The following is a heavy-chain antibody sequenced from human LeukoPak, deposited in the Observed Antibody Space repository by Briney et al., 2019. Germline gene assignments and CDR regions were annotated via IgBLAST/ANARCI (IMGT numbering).Heavy chain of an antibody. CDR3: AKVLSLRHFDWVLYIDH. Sequence: GSLRLSCAASGFTFSSYWMHWVRQAPGKGLVWVSRINSDGSSTSYADSVKGRFTISRDNAKNTLYLQMNSLRAEDTAVYYCAKVLSLRHFDWVLYIDHWGQGTLVTVSS. D-gene: IGHD3-9*01. V-gene: IGHV3-74*01. CDR2: INSDGSST. J-gene: IGHJ4*02. CDR1: GFTFSSYW.